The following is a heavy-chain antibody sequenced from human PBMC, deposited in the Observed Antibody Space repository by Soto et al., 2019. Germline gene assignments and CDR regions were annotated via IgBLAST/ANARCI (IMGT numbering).Heavy chain of an antibody. CDR2: ISYDGSNK. V-gene: IGHV3-30*18. D-gene: IGHD6-13*01. CDR1: GFIFSSYG. J-gene: IGHJ5*02. Sequence: HPGGSLRLSCAASGFIFSSYGMHWVRQAAGKGLEWVAVISYDGSNKYYADSVRGRFTISRDNSKNTLYLQMSSLRAEDTAVYYCAKCPGIAAAGPPFDPWGQGTLVTVSS. CDR3: AKCPGIAAAGPPFDP.